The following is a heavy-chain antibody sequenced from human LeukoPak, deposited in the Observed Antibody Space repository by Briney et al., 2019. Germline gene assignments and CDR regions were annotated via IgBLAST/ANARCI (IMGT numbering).Heavy chain of an antibody. CDR2: INSEGGTT. J-gene: IGHJ4*02. CDR1: VHIHRLH. V-gene: IGHV3-74*01. Sequence: RLLYAFWVHIHRLHCALWARHAPGKGLVWVSRINSEGGTTSYADSVKGRFTIYGDNAKSTLYLQMNSLRAEDTAVYYCARGPFGGDYAWGQGTLVTVPS. CDR3: ARGPFGGDYA. D-gene: IGHD2-21*02.